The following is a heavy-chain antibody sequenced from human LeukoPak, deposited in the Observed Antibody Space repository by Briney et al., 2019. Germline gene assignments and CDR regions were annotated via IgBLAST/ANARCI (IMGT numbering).Heavy chain of an antibody. Sequence: KISCKGSGGTFSSYAISWVRQAPGQGLEWMGGIIPIFGTANYAQKFQGRVTITADESTSTAYMELSSLRSEDTAVYYCARGHYYGSGSYYNEWGQGTLVTVSS. CDR2: IIPIFGTA. CDR3: ARGHYYGSGSYYNE. D-gene: IGHD3-10*01. J-gene: IGHJ4*02. V-gene: IGHV1-69*01. CDR1: GGTFSSYA.